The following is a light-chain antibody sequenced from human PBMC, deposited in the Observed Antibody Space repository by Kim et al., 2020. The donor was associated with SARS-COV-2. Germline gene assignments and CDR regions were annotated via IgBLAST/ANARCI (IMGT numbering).Light chain of an antibody. CDR3: CSYTNIPYV. Sequence: QSALTQPASVSGSPGQSITISCTGTNIDFTNYHYVSWYQQHPGKAPKPIIYDVNKRPSGVSNRFSGSKSGSTASLTISGLQAEDESDYYCCSYTNIPYVFGTGTKVTVL. J-gene: IGLJ1*01. CDR2: DVN. CDR1: NIDFTNYHY. V-gene: IGLV2-14*03.